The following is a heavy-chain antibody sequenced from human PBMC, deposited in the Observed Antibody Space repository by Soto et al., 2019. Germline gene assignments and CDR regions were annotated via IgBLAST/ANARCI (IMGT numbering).Heavy chain of an antibody. CDR1: EYSFPHYW. Sequence: GESLKISCKGSEYSFPHYWIGWVRQMPGKGLEWMGIIYPEDSEVRYSPAFQGQVTISADKSISTALLQWSSLGASDTAIYYCARHLYFDSSGYYFDQWGQGTPVTVSS. D-gene: IGHD3-22*01. CDR3: ARHLYFDSSGYYFDQ. V-gene: IGHV5-51*01. CDR2: IYPEDSEV. J-gene: IGHJ4*02.